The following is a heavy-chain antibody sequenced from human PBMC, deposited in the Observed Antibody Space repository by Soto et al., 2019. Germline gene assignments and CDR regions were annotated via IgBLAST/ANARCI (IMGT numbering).Heavy chain of an antibody. CDR1: GYTLSFYW. CDR3: ARVRRSDRKRQQMVTYYYYGMDV. CDR2: IKQDGSEK. D-gene: IGHD6-13*01. Sequence: GGSLRLCFGAPGYTLSFYWISRGCKDPGEGLEWVANIKQDGSEKYYVDSVNGRFTISRDDAKNSLYLQMNSLGAEDTAVYYCARVRRSDRKRQQMVTYYYYGMDVWGQGTTVTVSS. V-gene: IGHV3-7*01. J-gene: IGHJ6*02.